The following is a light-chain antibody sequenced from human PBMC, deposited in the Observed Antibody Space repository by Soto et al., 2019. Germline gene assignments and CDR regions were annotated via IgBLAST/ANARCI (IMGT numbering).Light chain of an antibody. CDR1: QSVNSK. Sequence: EIVLTQSPGTLSLSPVERATLSCRASQSVNSKLAWYQQKPGQSPRLVIYHASTRATGIPARFSGSGSGTEFTLTISSLQSEDFAVYYCQEYNNWPLLTFGQGTRLEIK. CDR3: QEYNNWPLLT. CDR2: HAS. V-gene: IGKV3D-15*01. J-gene: IGKJ5*01.